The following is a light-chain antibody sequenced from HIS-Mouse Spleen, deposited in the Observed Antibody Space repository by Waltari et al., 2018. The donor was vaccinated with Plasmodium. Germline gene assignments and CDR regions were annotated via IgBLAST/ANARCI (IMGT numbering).Light chain of an antibody. Sequence: QSALTQPPSASGSPGPSVTISCTGTSSDVGGYNYVSWYQQHPGKAPKLMIYEVSKRPSGAPDRFSGSKSGNTASLTVSGLQAEDEADYYCSSYAGSNNLVFGGGTKLTVL. J-gene: IGLJ2*01. CDR2: EVS. CDR1: SSDVGGYNY. V-gene: IGLV2-8*01. CDR3: SSYAGSNNLV.